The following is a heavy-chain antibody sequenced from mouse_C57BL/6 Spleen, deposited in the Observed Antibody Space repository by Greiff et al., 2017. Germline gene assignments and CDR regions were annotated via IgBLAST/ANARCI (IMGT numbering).Heavy chain of an antibody. J-gene: IGHJ3*01. Sequence: EVQLQESGPGLVKPSQSLSLTCSVTGYSITSCYYGSGIRQSAGNRLEWLGNISSDGSNNYNPSLKNRITITLDTSKNQFFLKLNSVTAEDTATYYCAREGAYDGWGQGTLVTVSA. V-gene: IGHV3-6*01. D-gene: IGHD2-3*01. CDR3: AREGAYDG. CDR2: ISSDGSN. CDR1: GYSITSCYY.